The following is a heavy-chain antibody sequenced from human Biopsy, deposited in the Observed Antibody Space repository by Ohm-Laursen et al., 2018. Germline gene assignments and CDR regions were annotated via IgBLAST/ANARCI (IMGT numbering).Heavy chain of an antibody. CDR1: GGTFSKYG. D-gene: IGHD3-9*01. J-gene: IGHJ1*01. V-gene: IGHV1-69*06. CDR2: NIPILGTG. CDR3: ATKLTGYFHH. Sequence: GASVKVSCKAPGGTFSKYGVNWVRQAPGQGLEWLGGNIPILGTGNYAQKFQDRVKVAADTSTSTATMELRSLRSDDTAVYYCATKLTGYFHHWGQGTLVIVSS.